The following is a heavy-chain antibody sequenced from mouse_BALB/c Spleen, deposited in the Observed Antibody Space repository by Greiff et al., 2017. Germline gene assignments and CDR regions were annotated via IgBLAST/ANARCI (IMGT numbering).Heavy chain of an antibody. Sequence: DVKLVESGGGLVQPGGSLRLSCATSGFTFTDYYMSWVRQPPGKALEWLGFIRNKANGYTTEYSASVKGRFTISRDNSQSILYLQMNTLRAEDSATYYCARDIGWDKAWFAYWGQGTLVTVSA. CDR3: ARDIGWDKAWFAY. CDR2: IRNKANGYTT. CDR1: GFTFTDYY. J-gene: IGHJ3*01. V-gene: IGHV7-3*02. D-gene: IGHD3-3*01.